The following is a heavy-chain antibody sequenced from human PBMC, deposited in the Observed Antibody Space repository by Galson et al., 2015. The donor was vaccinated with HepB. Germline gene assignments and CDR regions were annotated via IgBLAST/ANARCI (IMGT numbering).Heavy chain of an antibody. CDR3: ARGVAVAGLDF. J-gene: IGHJ4*02. V-gene: IGHV1-2*02. CDR1: GYTFTAYY. Sequence: SVKVSCKASGYTFTAYYMHWARQAPGQEVEWMGGVNPNSGDTKYAQKFQGRVTMTRDTSTSTVYMELSRLKSDDTAAYYCARGVAVAGLDFWGQGTLVTVSS. D-gene: IGHD6-13*01. CDR2: VNPNSGDT.